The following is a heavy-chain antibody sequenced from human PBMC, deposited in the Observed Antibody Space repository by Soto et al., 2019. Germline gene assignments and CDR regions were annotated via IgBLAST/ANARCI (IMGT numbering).Heavy chain of an antibody. V-gene: IGHV1-8*01. CDR2: MNPNSGDT. CDR1: GYTFTSYE. CDR3: ARGELLWFGELLR. Sequence: QVQLVQSGAEVKKPGATVKVSCKASGYTFTSYEINWVRQATGQGLEWMGWMNPNSGDTGYAQKFQGRVTMTRNTSISTAYMELSSLRSEDTAVYYCARGELLWFGELLRWGQGTLVTVSS. J-gene: IGHJ4*02. D-gene: IGHD3-10*01.